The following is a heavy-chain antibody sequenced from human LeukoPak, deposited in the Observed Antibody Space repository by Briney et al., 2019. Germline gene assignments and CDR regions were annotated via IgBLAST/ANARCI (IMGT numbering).Heavy chain of an antibody. CDR2: ISFSSDYT. CDR1: GFTFDDYG. D-gene: IGHD1-26*01. J-gene: IGHJ4*02. CDR3: ARVKVGTTNRFDY. V-gene: IGHV3-11*05. Sequence: PGGSLRLSCAASGFTFDDYGMSWVRQAPGKGLECISYISFSSDYTNYPDSVKGRFTISRDNAKNSLYLQMNSLRAEDTAVYYCARVKVGTTNRFDYWGQGTLVTVSS.